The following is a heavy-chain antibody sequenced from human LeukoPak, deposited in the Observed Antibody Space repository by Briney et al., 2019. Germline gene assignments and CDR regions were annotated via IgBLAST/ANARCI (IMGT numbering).Heavy chain of an antibody. CDR2: ISSSSSYM. CDR3: ARDRAFRDSTGYPAYYFDF. V-gene: IGHV3-21*01. D-gene: IGHD3-22*01. J-gene: IGHJ4*02. Sequence: PGGSLRLSCAASGFTFSSYSMNWVRQAPGKGLEWVSSISSSSSYMYYADSVKGRFTISRDNAKNSLYLQMDSLRAEDTAVYYCARDRAFRDSTGYPAYYFDFWGQGTLVTVSS. CDR1: GFTFSSYS.